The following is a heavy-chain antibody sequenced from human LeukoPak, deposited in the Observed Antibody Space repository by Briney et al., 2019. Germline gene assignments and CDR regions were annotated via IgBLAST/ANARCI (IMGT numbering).Heavy chain of an antibody. CDR2: IWYDGSQR. CDR3: ATSSPRNYFDH. J-gene: IGHJ4*02. V-gene: IGHV3-33*01. CDR1: GFIFSTYG. Sequence: GGSLRLSCVASGFIFSTYGLHWVRQSPGRGLEWVSVIWYDGSQRYYADSVKGRFTISRDDSQNTIYLQMDSLRAEDTAVYYCATSSPRNYFDHWGQGTPVIVSS. D-gene: IGHD1-14*01.